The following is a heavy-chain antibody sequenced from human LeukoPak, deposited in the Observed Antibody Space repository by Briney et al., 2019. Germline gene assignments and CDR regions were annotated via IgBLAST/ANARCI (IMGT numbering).Heavy chain of an antibody. Sequence: GRSLRLSCAASGFTFSSYGMHWVRQAPGKGLEWVAVISYDGSNKYYADSVKGRFTISRDNSKNTLYLQMNSLRAEDTAVYFCARDLRRGLDLWGQGTQVTVSS. CDR1: GFTFSSYG. V-gene: IGHV3-30*03. CDR2: ISYDGSNK. J-gene: IGHJ5*02. CDR3: ARDLRRGLDL.